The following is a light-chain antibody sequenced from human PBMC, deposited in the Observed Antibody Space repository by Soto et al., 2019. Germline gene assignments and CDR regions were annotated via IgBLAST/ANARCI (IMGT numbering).Light chain of an antibody. CDR2: EVS. CDR3: RSYTPSSTLV. CDR1: SSDVGGYNF. V-gene: IGLV2-14*03. J-gene: IGLJ1*01. Sequence: QAVLTQPASVCGSPGQSITISCTGTSSDVGGYNFVSWYQQHPGKAPKLMIYEVSSRPSGVSNRFSGSKSGNTASLTISGLQPEDAADYYCRSYTPSSTLVFGTGTKGTVL.